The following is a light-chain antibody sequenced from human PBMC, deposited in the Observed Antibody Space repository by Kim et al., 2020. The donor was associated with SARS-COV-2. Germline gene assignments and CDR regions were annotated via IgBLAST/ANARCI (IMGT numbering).Light chain of an antibody. CDR2: WAS. CDR1: QSVLYSSNNKNY. CDR3: QQHYSTPIT. J-gene: IGKJ3*01. Sequence: DIVMTQSPDSLAVSLGERATINCKSSQSVLYSSNNKNYLAWYQQKPGQTPKLLIYWASTRESGVPDRFSGSGSGTDFTLTISSLQAEDVAVYHCQQHYSTPITFGPGTKVDIK. V-gene: IGKV4-1*01.